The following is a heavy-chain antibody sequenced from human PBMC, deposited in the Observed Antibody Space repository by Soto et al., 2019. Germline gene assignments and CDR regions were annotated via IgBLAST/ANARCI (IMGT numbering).Heavy chain of an antibody. Sequence: PGGSLRLSCAASGFTFSSYAMSWVRQAPGKGLEWVSAISGSGGSTYYADSVKGRFTISRDNSKNTLYLQMNSLRAEDTAVYYCAKALSPHWNFTIDNFDYWGQGTLVTVSS. V-gene: IGHV3-23*01. CDR1: GFTFSSYA. D-gene: IGHD1-7*01. CDR3: AKALSPHWNFTIDNFDY. CDR2: ISGSGGST. J-gene: IGHJ4*02.